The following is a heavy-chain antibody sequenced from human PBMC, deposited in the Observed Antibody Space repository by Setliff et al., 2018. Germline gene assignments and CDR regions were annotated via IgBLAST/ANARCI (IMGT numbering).Heavy chain of an antibody. V-gene: IGHV3-23*01. CDR3: AKSPHDFWSGRVFFDY. CDR2: ISGSGGRT. J-gene: IGHJ4*01. D-gene: IGHD3-3*01. Sequence: GGSLRLSCAASGFTFSSYAMSWVRQAPGKGLEWVSAISGSGGRTYYADSVQGRFTISRDNHKNTLHLQMNSLRVEDTAIYYCAKSPHDFWSGRVFFDYWGQGMLVTVS. CDR1: GFTFSSYA.